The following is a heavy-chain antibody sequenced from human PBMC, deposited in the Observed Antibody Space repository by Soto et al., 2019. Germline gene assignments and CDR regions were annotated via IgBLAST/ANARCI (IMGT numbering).Heavy chain of an antibody. D-gene: IGHD5-12*01. J-gene: IGHJ4*02. CDR1: GGSIGSGDYY. Sequence: SETLTLTCTVSGGSIGSGDYYWSWIRQPPGKGLEWIGYIYYSGSTYYNPSLKSRVTISVDTSKNQFSLKLSSVTAADTAVYYCASLDIVATHLDYWGQGTLVTVSS. CDR3: ASLDIVATHLDY. V-gene: IGHV4-30-4*01. CDR2: IYYSGST.